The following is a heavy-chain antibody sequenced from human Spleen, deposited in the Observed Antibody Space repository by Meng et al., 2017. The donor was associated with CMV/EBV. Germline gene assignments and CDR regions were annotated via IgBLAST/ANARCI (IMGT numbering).Heavy chain of an antibody. V-gene: IGHV1-2*02. CDR3: ATSGGYSYGLFFDY. Sequence: SGSTFTRYYTPWVGQAPGQGREWMGWINPNSGGTNYAQKFQCRVTMTRDTSINTAYMELSRLRSDDTAVYYCATSGGYSYGLFFDYWGQGTLVTVSS. CDR2: INPNSGGT. J-gene: IGHJ4*02. CDR1: GSTFTRYY. D-gene: IGHD5-18*01.